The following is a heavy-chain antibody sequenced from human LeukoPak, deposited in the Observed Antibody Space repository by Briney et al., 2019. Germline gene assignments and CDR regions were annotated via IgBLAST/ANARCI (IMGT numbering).Heavy chain of an antibody. CDR1: GGSISSYY. CDR3: ARDLPQGSCSGGSCYSGDAFDI. V-gene: IGHV4-59*01. Sequence: PSETLSLTCTVSGGSISSYYWSWIRQPPGKGLEWIGYIYYSGSTNYNPSLTSRVTISVDTSKNQFSLKLSSVTAADTAVYYCARDLPQGSCSGGSCYSGDAFDIWGQGTMVTVSS. J-gene: IGHJ3*02. D-gene: IGHD2-15*01. CDR2: IYYSGST.